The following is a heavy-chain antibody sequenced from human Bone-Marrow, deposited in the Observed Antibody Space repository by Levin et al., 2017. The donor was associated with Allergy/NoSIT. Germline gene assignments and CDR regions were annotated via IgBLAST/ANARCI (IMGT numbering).Heavy chain of an antibody. Sequence: ESGPTLVKPTQTLTLTCTFSGFSLSTSGMCVSWIRQPPGKALEWLALIDWDDDKYYSTSLKTRLSISKDTSKNQVVLTMTNVDPVDTATYYCALGKAGDLRYYYMDVWGKGTTVTVSS. J-gene: IGHJ6*03. CDR3: ALGKAGDLRYYYMDV. V-gene: IGHV2-70*01. CDR1: GFSLSTSGMC. D-gene: IGHD7-27*01. CDR2: IDWDDDK.